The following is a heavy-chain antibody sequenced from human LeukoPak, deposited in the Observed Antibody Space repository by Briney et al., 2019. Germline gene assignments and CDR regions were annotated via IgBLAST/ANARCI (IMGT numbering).Heavy chain of an antibody. CDR3: ARDRSSSWYDSFDP. Sequence: SETLSLTCTVSGGSISSYYWSWIRQPAAKGLESIGRMYTSGSTNYNPTLKSRVTMSVDTSKNQFSLKLSSVTAADTAVYYCARDRSSSWYDSFDPWGQGTLVTVSS. V-gene: IGHV4-4*07. D-gene: IGHD6-13*01. CDR2: MYTSGST. CDR1: GGSISSYY. J-gene: IGHJ5*02.